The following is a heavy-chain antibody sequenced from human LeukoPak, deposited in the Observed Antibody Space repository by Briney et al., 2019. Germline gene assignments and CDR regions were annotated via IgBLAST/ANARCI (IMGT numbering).Heavy chain of an antibody. V-gene: IGHV4-59*05. CDR3: ARVRGYDYVWGSYPYFDY. CDR1: GGSISSYY. CDR2: IYYSGST. D-gene: IGHD3-16*01. J-gene: IGHJ4*02. Sequence: SETLSLTCTVSGGSISSYYWSWIRQPPGKGLEWIGSIYYSGSTYYNPSLKSRVTISVDTSKNQFSLKLSSVTAADTAVYYCARVRGYDYVWGSYPYFDYWGQGTLVTVSS.